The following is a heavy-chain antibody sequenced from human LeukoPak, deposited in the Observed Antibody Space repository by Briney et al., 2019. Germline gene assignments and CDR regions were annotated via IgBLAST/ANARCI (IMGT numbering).Heavy chain of an antibody. CDR2: IYYSGST. D-gene: IGHD2-15*01. J-gene: IGHJ4*02. CDR3: ARRGCSAGSCYLGV. CDR1: GGSISSYF. Sequence: SETLSVTRTVSGGSISSYFGSWIRQPPGKALEWIGYIYYSGSTNYNPSLKSRVTISVDTSKNQFSLKLSSVTAADTAVYHCARRGCSAGSCYLGVWGQGILVTVSS. V-gene: IGHV4-59*08.